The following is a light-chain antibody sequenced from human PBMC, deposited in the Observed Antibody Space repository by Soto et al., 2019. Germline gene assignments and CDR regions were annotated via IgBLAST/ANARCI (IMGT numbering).Light chain of an antibody. Sequence: ETVLTQSPGTLSLSPGERATLSCRASQSVTSNFLAWYQQKPGQAPRLLIYGASSRATGIPDRFSGSGSGTEFTLTISRLEPEDFAVYFCQQYGNSPQAFGQGTKLEIK. CDR2: GAS. V-gene: IGKV3-20*01. CDR1: QSVTSNF. CDR3: QQYGNSPQA. J-gene: IGKJ2*01.